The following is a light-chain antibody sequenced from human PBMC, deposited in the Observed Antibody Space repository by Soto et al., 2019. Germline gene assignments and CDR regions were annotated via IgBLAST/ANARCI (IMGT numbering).Light chain of an antibody. CDR1: QSISSR. CDR3: QQYNSFWT. J-gene: IGKJ1*01. V-gene: IGKV1-5*01. CDR2: DAS. Sequence: EIQMTQSPSTLSASVGDRVTITCRASQSISSRLAWYQQKPGKAPKLLIYDASYLERGVPSRFSGSGSGTEFTLTISSLQPDDLATYYCQQYNSFWTFGQGTKV.